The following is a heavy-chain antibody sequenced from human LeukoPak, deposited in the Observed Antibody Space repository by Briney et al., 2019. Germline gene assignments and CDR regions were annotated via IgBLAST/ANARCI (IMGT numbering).Heavy chain of an antibody. J-gene: IGHJ6*02. D-gene: IGHD6-19*01. CDR2: IKQDGSVK. Sequence: GGSLRLSCAVSGFTFSNYWMSWVRQAPGKGLEWVANIKQDGSVKYYVDSVKGRFTISRENAKNSLYLQMDSLRVEDTAVYYCARDRVAVWGQGTTVTVSS. CDR3: ARDRVAV. V-gene: IGHV3-7*01. CDR1: GFTFSNYW.